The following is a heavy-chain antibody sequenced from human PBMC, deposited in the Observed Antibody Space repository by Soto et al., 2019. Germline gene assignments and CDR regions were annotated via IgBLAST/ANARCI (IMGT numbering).Heavy chain of an antibody. J-gene: IGHJ5*02. V-gene: IGHV1-69*01. Sequence: QVQLVQSGAEVKKPGSSVKVSCKASGGTFSSYALSWVRQAPGQGLEWMGGIIPIFGTSDYAQKFQGRVTITADESTTTAYMELSSLRSEDTAVYYCAREALNPYDSGGYFQAFDPWGQGTLVTVSS. D-gene: IGHD3-22*01. CDR1: GGTFSSYA. CDR3: AREALNPYDSGGYFQAFDP. CDR2: IIPIFGTS.